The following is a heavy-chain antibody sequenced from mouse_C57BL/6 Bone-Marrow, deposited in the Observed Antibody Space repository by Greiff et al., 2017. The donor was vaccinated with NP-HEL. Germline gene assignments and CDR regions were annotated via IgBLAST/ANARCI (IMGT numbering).Heavy chain of an antibody. V-gene: IGHV5-4*03. D-gene: IGHD3-1*01. Sequence: EVKVVESGGGLVKPGGSLKLSCAASGFTFSSYAMSWVRQTPEKRLEWVATISDGGSYTYYPDNVKGRFTISRDNAKNNLYLQMSHLKSEDTAMYYCARASLSSYWGQGTLVTVSA. CDR3: ARASLSSY. CDR2: ISDGGSYT. CDR1: GFTFSSYA. J-gene: IGHJ3*01.